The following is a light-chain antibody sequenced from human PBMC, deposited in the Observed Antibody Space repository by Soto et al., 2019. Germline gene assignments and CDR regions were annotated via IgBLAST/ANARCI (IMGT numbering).Light chain of an antibody. CDR3: QEYNGYST. CDR2: DAS. V-gene: IGKV1-5*01. CDR1: QSISSW. Sequence: DFQMTQSPSTLSASVGDRVTITCRASQSISSWLAWYQQKPGKAPKLLIFDASSLEGGVPSRFSGSGSGAEFALTISSLQPDDSATYYCQEYNGYSTFGQGTQL. J-gene: IGKJ2*01.